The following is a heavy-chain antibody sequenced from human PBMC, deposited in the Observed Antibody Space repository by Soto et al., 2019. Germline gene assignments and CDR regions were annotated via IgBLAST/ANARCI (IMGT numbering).Heavy chain of an antibody. D-gene: IGHD2-21*01. J-gene: IGHJ6*02. CDR1: GFTFSSYA. Sequence: GGSLRLSCAASGFTFSSYAMHWVRQAPGKGLEWVAVISYDGSNKYYADSVKGRFTISRDNSKNTLYLQMNSLRAEDTAVYYCAREGIPDVGYFGMDVWGQAITFTISS. CDR2: ISYDGSNK. V-gene: IGHV3-30-3*01. CDR3: AREGIPDVGYFGMDV.